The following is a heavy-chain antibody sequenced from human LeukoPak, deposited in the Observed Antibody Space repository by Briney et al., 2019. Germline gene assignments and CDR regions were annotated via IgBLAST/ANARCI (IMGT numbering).Heavy chain of an antibody. Sequence: ASVKVSCKASGYTFTSYGISWVQQAPGQGLEWMGWISAYNGNTNYAQKLRGRVTMTTDTSTSTAYMELRSLRSDDTAVYYCARFTVTTPGVAFDIWGQGTMVTVSS. J-gene: IGHJ3*02. CDR3: ARFTVTTPGVAFDI. V-gene: IGHV1-18*01. CDR2: ISAYNGNT. D-gene: IGHD4-17*01. CDR1: GYTFTSYG.